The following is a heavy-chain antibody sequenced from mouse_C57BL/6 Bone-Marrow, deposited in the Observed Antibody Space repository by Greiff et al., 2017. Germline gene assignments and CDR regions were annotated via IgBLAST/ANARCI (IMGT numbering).Heavy chain of an antibody. CDR1: GFTFTDYY. J-gene: IGHJ4*01. V-gene: IGHV7-3*01. CDR2: IRNKANGYTT. CDR3: ARPLYGSPYAMDY. Sequence: EVMLVESGGGLVQPGGSLSLSCAASGFTFTDYYMSWVRQPPGKALEWLGFIRNKANGYTTEYSASGKGRFTISRDNSQCILYLQMNALRAEDSATYYCARPLYGSPYAMDYWGQGTSVTVSS. D-gene: IGHD1-1*01.